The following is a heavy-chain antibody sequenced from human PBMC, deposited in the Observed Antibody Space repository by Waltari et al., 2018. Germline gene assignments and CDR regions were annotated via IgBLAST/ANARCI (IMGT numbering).Heavy chain of an antibody. CDR1: EFTFSSSA. CDR2: ISYNERNI. V-gene: IGHV3-30*04. CDR3: ARDYCDRTNCHGMDV. D-gene: IGHD3-22*01. Sequence: QVQLVESGGGVVQPGRSLRLPCAASEFTFSSSAMHWVRQAPGKGLEWVAVISYNERNIYYVDSVKGRFIISRDNSNKMLYLQMNNLRTEDTAVYYCARDYCDRTNCHGMDVWGQGTTVIVSS. J-gene: IGHJ6*02.